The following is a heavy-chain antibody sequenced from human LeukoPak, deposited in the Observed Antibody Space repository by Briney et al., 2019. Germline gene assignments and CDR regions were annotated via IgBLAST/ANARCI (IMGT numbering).Heavy chain of an antibody. CDR2: IDDSGNT. D-gene: IGHD3-10*01. Sequence: PSETLSLTCTVSGGSISRYYWSWIRRPPGKGLEWIGYIDDSGNTNYNPSLKSQVTISVDKSKNQFSLKLSFVTAADTAMYYCARSDYHNSGSHTVFDAFDIWGQGTRVTVSS. CDR1: GGSISRYY. CDR3: ARSDYHNSGSHTVFDAFDI. J-gene: IGHJ3*02. V-gene: IGHV4-59*01.